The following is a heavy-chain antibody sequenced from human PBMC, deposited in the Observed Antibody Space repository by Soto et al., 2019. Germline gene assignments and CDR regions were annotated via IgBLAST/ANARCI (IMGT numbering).Heavy chain of an antibody. J-gene: IGHJ4*02. CDR2: INHRGST. CDR3: ARGGYFDY. Sequence: QVQLQQWGAGLLKPSETLSLTCAVYVGSFSGYYWSWIRQPPGKGLEWIGEINHRGSTNYNPSLKSRVTIAVDTSKSQFSLRLSSVTAADTAVYYCARGGYFDYWGQGTLVTVSS. V-gene: IGHV4-34*01. CDR1: VGSFSGYY.